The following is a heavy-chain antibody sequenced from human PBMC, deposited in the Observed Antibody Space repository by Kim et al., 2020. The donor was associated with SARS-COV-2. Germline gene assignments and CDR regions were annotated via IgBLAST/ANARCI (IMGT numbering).Heavy chain of an antibody. V-gene: IGHV3-7*03. D-gene: IGHD6-19*01. CDR3: ARDTVSGAVAGEAHDAFDI. Sequence: GGSLRLSCAASGFTFSSYWMSWVRQAPGKGLEWVANIKQDGSEKYYVDSVKGRFTISRDNAKNSLYLQMNSLRAEDTAVYYCARDTVSGAVAGEAHDAFDIWGQGTMVTVSS. CDR2: IKQDGSEK. J-gene: IGHJ3*02. CDR1: GFTFSSYW.